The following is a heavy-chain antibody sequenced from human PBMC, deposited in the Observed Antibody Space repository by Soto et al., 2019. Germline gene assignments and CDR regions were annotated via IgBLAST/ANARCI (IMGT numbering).Heavy chain of an antibody. CDR1: GFNFNSYT. J-gene: IGHJ6*02. Sequence: ESLKISCAASGFNFNSYTINWVRQAPGKRLEWLSSISSSGYIFSTDSLRGRFTISRDNAKNSVYLQINSLRAEDTAVYFCERDCSGGSCYPGMDVWGQGTTVTV. CDR3: ERDCSGGSCYPGMDV. V-gene: IGHV3-21*01. CDR2: ISSSGYI. D-gene: IGHD2-15*01.